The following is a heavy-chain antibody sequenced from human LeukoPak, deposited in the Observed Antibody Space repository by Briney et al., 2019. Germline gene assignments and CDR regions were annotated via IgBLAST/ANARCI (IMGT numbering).Heavy chain of an antibody. Sequence: PGESLKISCKGSGYTFTHNWLGWVRQMPGKGLEWMGIIYPGDSDTRYSPSFEGQVTISVDKSSSTAYLQWSSLKASDTAMYYCARQTRDGSGSRGYFFDFWGQGTLVTVSS. CDR3: ARQTRDGSGSRGYFFDF. CDR1: GYTFTHNW. D-gene: IGHD3-10*01. V-gene: IGHV5-51*01. CDR2: IYPGDSDT. J-gene: IGHJ4*02.